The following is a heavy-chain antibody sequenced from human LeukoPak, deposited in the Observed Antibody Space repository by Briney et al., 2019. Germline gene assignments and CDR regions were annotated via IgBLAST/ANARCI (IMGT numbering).Heavy chain of an antibody. D-gene: IGHD4-17*01. J-gene: IGHJ4*02. CDR2: INHSGST. CDR1: GGSFSGYY. CDR3: ASLTVTTSVDY. Sequence: SETLSLTCAVYGGSFSGYYWSWIRQPPGKGLEWIGEINHSGSTNYNPSLKSRVTISVDTSKNQFSLKLSSATAADTAVYYCASLTVTTSVDYWGQGTLVTVSS. V-gene: IGHV4-34*01.